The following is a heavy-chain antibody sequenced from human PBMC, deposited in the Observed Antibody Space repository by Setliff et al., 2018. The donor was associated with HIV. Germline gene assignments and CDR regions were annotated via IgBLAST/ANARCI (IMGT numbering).Heavy chain of an antibody. Sequence: GGSLRLSCAASGFTFSSYWMHWVRQAPGKGLVWVSRINSDGSSTNYADSVKGRFTISRDNAKNTLFLQMNSLRAEDTAVYYCAKLSHSHDSNGFTVDYWGQGTLVTVSS. D-gene: IGHD3-22*01. CDR2: INSDGSST. CDR3: AKLSHSHDSNGFTVDY. J-gene: IGHJ4*02. CDR1: GFTFSSYW. V-gene: IGHV3-74*01.